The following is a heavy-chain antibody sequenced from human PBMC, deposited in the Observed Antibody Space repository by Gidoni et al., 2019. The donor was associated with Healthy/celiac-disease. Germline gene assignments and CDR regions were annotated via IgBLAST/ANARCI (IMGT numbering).Heavy chain of an antibody. V-gene: IGHV3-66*01. CDR3: ARGGGVVPAAMWGNWFDP. CDR2: IYSGGST. D-gene: IGHD2-2*01. J-gene: IGHJ5*02. Sequence: EVQLVESGGGLVQPGGSLRLSCAASGFTVSSTYMSWVRQAPGKGLEWVSVIYSGGSTYYADSVKGRFTISRDNSKNTLYLQMNSLRAEDTAVYYCARGGGVVPAAMWGNWFDPWGQGTLVTVSS. CDR1: GFTVSSTY.